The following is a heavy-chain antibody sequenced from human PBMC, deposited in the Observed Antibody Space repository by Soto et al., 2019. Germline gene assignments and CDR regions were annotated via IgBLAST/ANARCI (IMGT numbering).Heavy chain of an antibody. J-gene: IGHJ4*02. D-gene: IGHD3-22*01. CDR3: AKDSYYDSSGYCGY. CDR2: ISYDGSNK. CDR1: GFTFSSYA. V-gene: IGHV3-30-3*01. Sequence: PGGSLRLSCAASGFTFSSYAMHWVRQAPGKGLEWVAVISYDGSNKYYADSVKGRFTISRDNSKNTLYLQMNSLRAEDTAVYYCAKDSYYDSSGYCGYWGQGTLVTVSS.